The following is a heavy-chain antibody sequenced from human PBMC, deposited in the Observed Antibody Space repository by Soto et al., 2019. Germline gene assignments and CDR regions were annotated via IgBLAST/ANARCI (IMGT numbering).Heavy chain of an antibody. V-gene: IGHV1-69*13. D-gene: IGHD3-16*02. J-gene: IGHJ4*02. CDR3: ARFRPIYRFDY. Sequence: GASVKVSCKASGGTFSSYAISWVRQAPGQGLEWMGGIIPIFGTADYAQKFQGRVTITADESTSTAYMELSSLRSEDTAVYYCARFRPIYRFDYWGQGTLAPVYS. CDR1: GGTFSSYA. CDR2: IIPIFGTA.